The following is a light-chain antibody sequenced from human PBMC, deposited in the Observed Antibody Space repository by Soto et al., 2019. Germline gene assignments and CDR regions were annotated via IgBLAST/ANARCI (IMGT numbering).Light chain of an antibody. CDR1: QSVLFNSNSKNY. J-gene: IGKJ5*01. CDR3: QQYYSPLSFT. CDR2: WGS. V-gene: IGKV4-1*01. Sequence: DIVMTQSPDSLAVSLGERATINCKSSQSVLFNSNSKNYLAWYQQKPGQPPKLLIYWGSTRESGVPDRFSGSGSVTDFTLTISSLQAEDVAVYYCQQYYSPLSFTFGQGTRLEIK.